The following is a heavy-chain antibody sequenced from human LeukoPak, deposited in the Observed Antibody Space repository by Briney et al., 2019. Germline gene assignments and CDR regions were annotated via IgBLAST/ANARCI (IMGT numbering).Heavy chain of an antibody. J-gene: IGHJ4*02. CDR2: IYPGDSDT. Sequence: KHGESLKISCKGSGYSFTSYWIGWVRQMPGKGLEWMGIIYPGDSDTRYSPSFQGQVTISADKSITTAYLQWSGLKASDTAIYYCARSHSSGLRGDFDYWGQGTLVTVSS. CDR1: GYSFTSYW. CDR3: ARSHSSGLRGDFDY. V-gene: IGHV5-51*01. D-gene: IGHD6-19*01.